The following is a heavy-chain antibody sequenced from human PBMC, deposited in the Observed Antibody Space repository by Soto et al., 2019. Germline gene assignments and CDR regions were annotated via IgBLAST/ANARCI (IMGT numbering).Heavy chain of an antibody. CDR3: AKRIAAAGTNALDV. Sequence: EVQLLESGGGLVRPGGSLRLSCAASGFTFSSYAMSWVRQAPGKGLEWVSSISGSGGSTYYADSVKGRFTVSRDNSKNPLYLRMNSLRAEDTAVYYCAKRIAAAGTNALDVWGQGTTVTVSS. V-gene: IGHV3-23*01. CDR1: GFTFSSYA. CDR2: ISGSGGST. J-gene: IGHJ6*02. D-gene: IGHD6-13*01.